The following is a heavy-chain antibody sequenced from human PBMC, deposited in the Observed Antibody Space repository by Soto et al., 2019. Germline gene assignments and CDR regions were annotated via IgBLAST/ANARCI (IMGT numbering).Heavy chain of an antibody. J-gene: IGHJ4*02. CDR3: ASRKSSPYFDY. Sequence: SETLSLTCTVSGGSISSGDYYWSWIRQPPGKGLEWIGYIYYSGSTYYNPSLKSRVTISVDTSKNQFSLKLSSVTASDTAVYYCASRKSSPYFDYWGQGTLVTVSS. V-gene: IGHV4-30-4*01. CDR1: GGSISSGDYY. D-gene: IGHD3-10*01. CDR2: IYYSGST.